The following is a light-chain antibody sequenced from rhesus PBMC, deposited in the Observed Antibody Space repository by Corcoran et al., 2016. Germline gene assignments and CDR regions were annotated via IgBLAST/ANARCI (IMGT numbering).Light chain of an antibody. Sequence: QVILTQSPATLSLSPGERATLSCRASQSVSSYLAWYQQKPGQAPRLLIYGASSRATGIPDRFRGSGSGTEFTLTISSLEPEDVAVYYCQKYSSSPLTFGGGTKVEIK. J-gene: IGKJ4*01. CDR1: QSVSSY. CDR2: GAS. CDR3: QKYSSSPLT. V-gene: IGKV3-53*01.